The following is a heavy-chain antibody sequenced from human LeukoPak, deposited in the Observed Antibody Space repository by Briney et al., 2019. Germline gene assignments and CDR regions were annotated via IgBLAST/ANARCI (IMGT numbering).Heavy chain of an antibody. CDR2: VSNDGSST. CDR1: GFTLSNCW. D-gene: IGHD6-13*01. J-gene: IGHJ4*02. V-gene: IGHV3-74*01. CDR3: VGAAADTTPRP. Sequence: GGSLRLSCAASGFTLSNCWMHWVRQGPGKGLVWVSRVSNDGSSTAYADSVRGRFTISRDNAKNTLYLQMNSLRAEDTAVYYCVGAAADTTPRPWGQGTLVTVSS.